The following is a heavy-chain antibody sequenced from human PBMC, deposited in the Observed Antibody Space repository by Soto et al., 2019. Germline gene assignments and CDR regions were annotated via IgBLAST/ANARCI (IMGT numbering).Heavy chain of an antibody. V-gene: IGHV4-39*07. CDR2: IYYSGST. CDR3: ARVVVAAPYYFEY. Sequence: SETLSLTCTVFGGSISSSSYYWGWIRQPPGKGLEWIGSIYYSGSTYYNPSLKSRVTISVDTSKNQFSLKLYSVTAADTAVYYCARVVVAAPYYFEYWGQGTLVTVSS. J-gene: IGHJ4*02. D-gene: IGHD2-15*01. CDR1: GGSISSSSYY.